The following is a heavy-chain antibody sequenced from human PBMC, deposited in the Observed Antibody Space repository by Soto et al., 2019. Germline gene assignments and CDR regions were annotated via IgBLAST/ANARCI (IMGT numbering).Heavy chain of an antibody. CDR2: INVDYGNT. V-gene: IGHV1-3*01. D-gene: IGHD2-15*01. Sequence: QVHLVQSGAEVKKPGASVNISCKASGYRFNSYLMFWVRQAPGQRPEWVGWINVDYGNTKYSQNLQGRVTISSDTSAATVYVELSGLTTEDTAVCSCARNRGTYSLDYWGQGTLVTVSS. CDR3: ARNRGTYSLDY. CDR1: GYRFNSYL. J-gene: IGHJ4*02.